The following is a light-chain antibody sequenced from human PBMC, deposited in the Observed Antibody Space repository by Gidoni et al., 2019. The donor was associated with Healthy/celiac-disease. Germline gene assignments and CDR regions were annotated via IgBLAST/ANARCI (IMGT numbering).Light chain of an antibody. Sequence: EIVLTQSPGTLSLSPGERATLSCRASQSVSSSYLAWYQQKPGQAPRRLIYGASSRATGIPDRFSGSGSGTDFTLTISRLEPEDFAVYYCQQYGSSPPFTFXPXTKVDIK. CDR1: QSVSSSY. CDR3: QQYGSSPPFT. J-gene: IGKJ3*01. CDR2: GAS. V-gene: IGKV3-20*01.